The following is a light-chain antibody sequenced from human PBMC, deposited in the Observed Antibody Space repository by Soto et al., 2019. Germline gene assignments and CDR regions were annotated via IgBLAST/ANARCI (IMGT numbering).Light chain of an antibody. V-gene: IGKV3-20*01. Sequence: EIVLTQSPGTLSLSPGERATLSCRASQSVSAGSLAWFQQRPGQAPRLLIYGASNRATGIPDRFSGSGSGTGFTLTISRLEPEDFAVYYCQHYGTSPPFTFGPGTQVDIK. CDR3: QHYGTSPPFT. CDR2: GAS. J-gene: IGKJ3*01. CDR1: QSVSAGS.